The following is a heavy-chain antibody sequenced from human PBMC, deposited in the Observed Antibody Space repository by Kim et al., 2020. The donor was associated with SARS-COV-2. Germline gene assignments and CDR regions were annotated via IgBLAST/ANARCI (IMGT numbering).Heavy chain of an antibody. CDR3: AREVERGGSALDY. Sequence: GGSLRLSCAASGFTFSSYAMHWVRQAPGKGLEWVAVISYDGSNKYYADSVKGRFTISRDNSKNTLYLQMNSLRAEDTAVYYCAREVERGGSALDYWGQGTLVTVSS. CDR2: ISYDGSNK. CDR1: GFTFSSYA. V-gene: IGHV3-30*04. J-gene: IGHJ4*02. D-gene: IGHD2-15*01.